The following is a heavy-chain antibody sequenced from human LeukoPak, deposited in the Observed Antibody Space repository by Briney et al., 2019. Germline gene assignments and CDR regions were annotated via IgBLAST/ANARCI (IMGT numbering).Heavy chain of an antibody. CDR2: IYDGGTT. CDR3: ARHWDS. CDR1: GGSSSTYY. J-gene: IGHJ4*02. V-gene: IGHV4-59*08. Sequence: PSETLSLTCTVSGGSSSTYYWSWIRQPPGKGLEWIGYIYDGGTTNYNPSLKSRVIISVDTSKNQSSLKLSSLTAADTAVYYCARHWDSWGQGTLVTVSS.